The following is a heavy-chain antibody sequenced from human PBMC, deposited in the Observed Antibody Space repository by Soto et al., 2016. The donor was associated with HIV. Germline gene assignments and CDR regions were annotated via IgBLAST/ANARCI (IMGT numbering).Heavy chain of an antibody. CDR1: GFTFSSYA. J-gene: IGHJ4*02. V-gene: IGHV3-33*01. CDR2: IWYDGSKK. D-gene: IGHD3-22*01. Sequence: VQLVESGGGVVQPGRSLRLSCAASGFTFSSYAMHWVRQAPGKGLEWVAVIWYDGSKKYYADSVKGRFTISRDNSKNTLYLQMNSLRAEDTAVYYCARCSDATYYDSRWVDGVRGDQGTLVTVSS. CDR3: ARCSDATYYDSRWVDGVR.